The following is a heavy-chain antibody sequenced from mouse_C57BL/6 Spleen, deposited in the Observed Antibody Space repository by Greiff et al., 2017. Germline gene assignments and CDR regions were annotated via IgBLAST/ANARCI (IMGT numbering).Heavy chain of an antibody. CDR3: ARKLTGTYYAMDY. CDR1: GYTFTSYW. J-gene: IGHJ4*01. D-gene: IGHD4-1*01. V-gene: IGHV1-55*01. Sequence: QVQLQQPGAELVKPGASVKMSCKASGYTFTSYWITWVKQRPGQGLEWLGDIYPGSGSTNYNEKFKSKATLTGDTSSSTAYMQLSSLTSADSAVYYCARKLTGTYYAMDYWGQGTSVTVSS. CDR2: IYPGSGST.